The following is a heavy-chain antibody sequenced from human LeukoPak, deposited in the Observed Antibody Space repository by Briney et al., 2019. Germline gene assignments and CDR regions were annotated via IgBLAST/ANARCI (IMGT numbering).Heavy chain of an antibody. Sequence: GASVKVSCKASGYTFTSYYMHWVRQAPGQGLEWMGWINPNSGGTNYAQKFQGRVTMTRDTSISTAYMELSRLRSDDTAVYYCARDPHYYDSSGYPYYYYYGMDVWGQGTTVTVSS. V-gene: IGHV1-2*02. D-gene: IGHD3-22*01. J-gene: IGHJ6*02. CDR1: GYTFTSYY. CDR2: INPNSGGT. CDR3: ARDPHYYDSSGYPYYYYYGMDV.